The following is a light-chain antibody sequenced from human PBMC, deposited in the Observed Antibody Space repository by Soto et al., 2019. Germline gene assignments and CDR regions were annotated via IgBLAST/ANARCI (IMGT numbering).Light chain of an antibody. CDR1: SGDIGGYNS. V-gene: IGLV2-14*03. J-gene: IGLJ2*01. Sequence: QSALTQPASVSGSPGQSITISCTGTSGDIGGYNSVSWFQHHPGKAPKLMISDVTNRPSGVSNRFSGSKSGNTASLTISGLQAEDEAVYYCTSYTSTSIPELFGGGTKLTVL. CDR2: DVT. CDR3: TSYTSTSIPEL.